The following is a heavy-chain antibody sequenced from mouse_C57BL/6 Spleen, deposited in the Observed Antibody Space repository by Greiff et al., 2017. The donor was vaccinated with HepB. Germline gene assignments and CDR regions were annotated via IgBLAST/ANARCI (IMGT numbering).Heavy chain of an antibody. J-gene: IGHJ4*01. D-gene: IGHD2-4*01. CDR1: GFTFSSYA. CDR2: ISDGGSYT. Sequence: EVQRVESGGGLVKPGGSLKLSCAASGFTFSSYAMSWVRQTPEKRLEWVATISDGGSYTYYPDNVKGRFTISRDNAKNNLYLQMSHLKSEDTAMYYCARGGGLRRDYYAMDYWGQGTSVTVSS. CDR3: ARGGGLRRDYYAMDY. V-gene: IGHV5-4*01.